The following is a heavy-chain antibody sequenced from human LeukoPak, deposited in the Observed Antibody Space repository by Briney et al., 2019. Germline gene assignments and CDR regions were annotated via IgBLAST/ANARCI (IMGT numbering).Heavy chain of an antibody. Sequence: GGSLRLSCAASGFTFSSYIMSWVRQAPGKGLEWVSTVTTSGDDAYYADSVKGRFTISRDNAKNSLYLQMNSLRAEDTAVYYCASSAAAGTGGWFDPWGQGTLVTVSS. CDR1: GFTFSSYI. D-gene: IGHD6-13*01. J-gene: IGHJ5*02. CDR3: ASSAAAGTGGWFDP. CDR2: VTTSGDDA. V-gene: IGHV3-21*01.